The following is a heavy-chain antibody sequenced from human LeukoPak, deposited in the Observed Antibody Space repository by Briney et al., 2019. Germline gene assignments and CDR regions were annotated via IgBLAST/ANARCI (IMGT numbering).Heavy chain of an antibody. J-gene: IGHJ5*02. Sequence: GESLKISCKGSGYSFTTYWIGWVRQMPGKGLEWMGIIYPGDSDTRYSPSFQGQVTISADKSISTAYLQWSSLKASDTAMYYCALGILGYCSGGSCYSVWGWFDPWGQGTLVIVSS. CDR1: GYSFTTYW. CDR2: IYPGDSDT. CDR3: ALGILGYCSGGSCYSVWGWFDP. D-gene: IGHD2-15*01. V-gene: IGHV5-51*01.